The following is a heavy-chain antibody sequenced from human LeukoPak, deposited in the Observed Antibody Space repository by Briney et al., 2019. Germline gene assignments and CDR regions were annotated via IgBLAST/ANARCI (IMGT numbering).Heavy chain of an antibody. CDR1: GFTFSTYW. CDR3: ARVSPSHYGDVDY. V-gene: IGHV3-7*05. D-gene: IGHD4-17*01. Sequence: GRSLRLSCAASGFTFSTYWMTWVRQAPGKGLEWVATMNQGGSEKLYVDSVKGRFTISRDNPKNSLFLQMSSLRAEDTAVYYCARVSPSHYGDVDYWGQGTLVTVSS. CDR2: MNQGGSEK. J-gene: IGHJ4*02.